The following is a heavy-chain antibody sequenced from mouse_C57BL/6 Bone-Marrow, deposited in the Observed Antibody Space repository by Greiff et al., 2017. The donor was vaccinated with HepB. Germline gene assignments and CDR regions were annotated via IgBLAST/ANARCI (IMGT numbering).Heavy chain of an antibody. CDR2: IDPETGGT. V-gene: IGHV1-15*01. J-gene: IGHJ2*01. D-gene: IGHD1-1*01. CDR3: TRERGLLPYYFDY. Sequence: QVQLQQSGAELVRPGASVTLSCKASGYTFTDYEMHWVKQTPVHGLEWIGAIDPETGGTAYNQKFKGKAILTADKSSSTAYMELRSLTSEDSAVYYCTRERGLLPYYFDYWGQGTTLTVSS. CDR1: GYTFTDYE.